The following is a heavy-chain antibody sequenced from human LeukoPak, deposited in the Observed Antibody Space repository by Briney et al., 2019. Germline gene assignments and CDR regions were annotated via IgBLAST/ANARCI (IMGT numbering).Heavy chain of an antibody. CDR2: IYYSGST. Sequence: SETLSLTCTVSGGSISSSSYYWGWIRQPPGEGLEWIGSIYYSGSTYYNPSLKSRVTISVDTSKNQFSLKLSSVTAADTAVYYCARRIATAGDYWGQGTLVTVSS. D-gene: IGHD6-13*01. J-gene: IGHJ4*02. CDR3: ARRIATAGDY. CDR1: GGSISSSSYY. V-gene: IGHV4-39*01.